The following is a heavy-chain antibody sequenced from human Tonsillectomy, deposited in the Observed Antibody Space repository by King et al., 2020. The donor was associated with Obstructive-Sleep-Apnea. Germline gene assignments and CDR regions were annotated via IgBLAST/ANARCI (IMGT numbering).Heavy chain of an antibody. CDR1: GFTFSSHW. V-gene: IGHV3-7*01. J-gene: IGHJ4*02. CDR3: ARYRAHYYGSGSYYFHDY. D-gene: IGHD3-10*01. CDR2: IKQNGNVK. Sequence: VQLVESGGGLVQPGGSLRLSCAASGFTFSSHWLSWVRQAPGKGLEWVANIKQNGNVKYYVDSVKGRFTISRDNAKNSLYLQMNSLRAEDTAVYYCARYRAHYYGSGSYYFHDYWGQGTLVTVSS.